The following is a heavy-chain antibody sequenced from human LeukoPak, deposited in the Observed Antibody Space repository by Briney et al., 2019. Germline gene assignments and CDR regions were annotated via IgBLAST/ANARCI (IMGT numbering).Heavy chain of an antibody. J-gene: IGHJ3*02. V-gene: IGHV4-59*11. CDR2: ISYIGST. Sequence: SETLSLTCTVSGDSFSSHYWTWIRQPPGKGLEWIGYISYIGSTNYSPSLKSRVTISIDTSKNQFSLKLTSVTAADTAVYYCARDLVTVTKGFDIWGQGTMVSLSP. CDR3: ARDLVTVTKGFDI. D-gene: IGHD4-17*01. CDR1: GDSFSSHY.